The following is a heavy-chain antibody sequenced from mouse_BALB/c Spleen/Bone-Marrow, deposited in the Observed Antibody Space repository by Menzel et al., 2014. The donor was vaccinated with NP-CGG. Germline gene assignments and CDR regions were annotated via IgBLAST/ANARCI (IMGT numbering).Heavy chain of an antibody. CDR1: GYTFTSYW. Sequence: DLVKPGVSVKLSCKASGYTFTSYWINWIKQRPGQGLEWIGRIAPGSGSTYYNEMFKGKATLTVDTSSSPAYIQLSSLSSEDSAVYFCARFPIYYGNYGAMDYWGQGTSVTVSS. J-gene: IGHJ4*01. CDR3: ARFPIYYGNYGAMDY. V-gene: IGHV1S41*01. D-gene: IGHD2-1*01. CDR2: IAPGSGST.